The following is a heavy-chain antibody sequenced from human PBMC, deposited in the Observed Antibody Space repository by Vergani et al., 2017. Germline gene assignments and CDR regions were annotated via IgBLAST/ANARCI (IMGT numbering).Heavy chain of an antibody. V-gene: IGHV3-21*01. Sequence: VQLVESGGGLVKPGGSLRLSCAASGFTFSSYSMNWVRQAPGKGLEWVSSISSSSSYIYYADSVKGRFTISRDNAKNSLYLQMNSLRAEDTAVYYCARSWTYCGGDCYSPTDAFDIWGQGTMVTVSS. CDR3: ARSWTYCGGDCYSPTDAFDI. CDR1: GFTFSSYS. CDR2: ISSSSSYI. J-gene: IGHJ3*02. D-gene: IGHD2-21*01.